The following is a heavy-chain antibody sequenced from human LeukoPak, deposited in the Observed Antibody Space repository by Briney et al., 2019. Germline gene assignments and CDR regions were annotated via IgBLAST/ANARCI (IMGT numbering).Heavy chain of an antibody. Sequence: SETLSLTCTVSGGSISSYYWSWIRQPPGKGLEWIGYIYYSGSTNYNPSLKSRVTISVDMSKNQFSLKLSSVTAADTAVYYCARDLGSYGMDVWGRGTTVTVSS. V-gene: IGHV4-59*01. CDR1: GGSISSYY. J-gene: IGHJ6*02. CDR3: ARDLGSYGMDV. CDR2: IYYSGST.